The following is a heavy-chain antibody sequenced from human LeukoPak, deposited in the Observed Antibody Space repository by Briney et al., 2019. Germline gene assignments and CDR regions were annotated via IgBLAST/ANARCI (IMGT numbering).Heavy chain of an antibody. V-gene: IGHV4-4*09. Sequence: SETLSLTCTVSGGSISSYYWSWIRQPPGKGLEWIGYIYISGSTVYNPSLKSRVTISLDTSKNLYSLKLSSLTAADTAVYYCARHRGYERTGYFFLDAFDFWGQGTVVTVSS. J-gene: IGHJ3*01. CDR2: IYISGST. D-gene: IGHD3-22*01. CDR3: ARHRGYERTGYFFLDAFDF. CDR1: GGSISSYY.